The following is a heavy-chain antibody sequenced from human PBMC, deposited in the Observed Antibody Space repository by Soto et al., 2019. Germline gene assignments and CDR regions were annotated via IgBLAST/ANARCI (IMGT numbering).Heavy chain of an antibody. CDR3: AKERRYYYDSSAYYHFDY. D-gene: IGHD3-22*01. CDR2: ISYDGSNK. V-gene: IGHV3-30*18. J-gene: IGHJ4*02. Sequence: GGSLRLSCAASGFTFCSYGMHWVRQEPGKGLEWVALISYDGSNKYYADSVKGRFTISRDNPKNTLHLQMNSLRAEDTAVYYCAKERRYYYDSSAYYHFDYWGQGTLVTAPQ. CDR1: GFTFCSYG.